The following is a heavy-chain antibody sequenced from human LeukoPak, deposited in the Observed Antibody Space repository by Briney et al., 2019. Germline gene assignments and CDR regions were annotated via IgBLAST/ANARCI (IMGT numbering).Heavy chain of an antibody. D-gene: IGHD3-10*01. CDR2: SGTAGDT. J-gene: IGHJ6*03. Sequence: GGSLRLSCVASGFPPSKYDTHWVRQVPGKGLEWVSGSGTAGDTYYGDSVKGRFTCSREDARNSFYLQMNGLRVGDTAVYYCARAMVRGRLIMDVWGRGTTVTVSS. CDR3: ARAMVRGRLIMDV. CDR1: GFPPSKYD. V-gene: IGHV3-13*01.